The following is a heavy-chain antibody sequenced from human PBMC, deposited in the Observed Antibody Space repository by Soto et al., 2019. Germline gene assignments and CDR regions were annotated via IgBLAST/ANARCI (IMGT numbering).Heavy chain of an antibody. CDR2: ISYDGSNK. V-gene: IGHV3-30*18. D-gene: IGHD6-19*01. CDR1: GFTFSSYG. CDR3: AKDRFRIAVAAPLDY. J-gene: IGHJ4*02. Sequence: QVQLVESGGGVVQPGRSLRLSCAASGFTFSSYGMHWVRQAPGKGLEWVAVISYDGSNKYYADSVKGRFTISRDNSKNTLYRQMNSLRAEDTAVYYCAKDRFRIAVAAPLDYWGQGTLVTVSS.